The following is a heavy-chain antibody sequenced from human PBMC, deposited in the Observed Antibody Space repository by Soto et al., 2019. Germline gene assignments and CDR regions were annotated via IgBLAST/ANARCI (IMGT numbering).Heavy chain of an antibody. CDR2: ILPGDSDT. V-gene: IGHV5-51*01. Sequence: PGESLKISCKGSGYRFTSHWIGWVRQMPGKGLEGMGVILPGDSDTRYSPSFQGQVTISADKSISTAYLQWSSLKASDTAMYYCARHPEYSGSPGYDNSPGYYYGMDVWGQGTTVTVSS. D-gene: IGHD6-6*01. J-gene: IGHJ6*02. CDR1: GYRFTSHW. CDR3: ARHPEYSGSPGYDNSPGYYYGMDV.